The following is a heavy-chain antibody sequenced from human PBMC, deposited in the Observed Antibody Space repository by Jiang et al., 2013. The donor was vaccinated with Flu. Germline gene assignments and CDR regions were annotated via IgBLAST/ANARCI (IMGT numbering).Heavy chain of an antibody. J-gene: IGHJ6*02. CDR3: ARGPGHLFDIELVPLVRYRNYYYYYGLDV. Sequence: LLKPSETLSLTCAVYGGSLSGYYWTWIRQSPGKGLEWIGEINHGGSTNYNPTLKSRVTISVDTSKNHISLKLSSVTAADTAVYYCARGPGHLFDIELVPLVRYRNYYYYYGLDVWGQGTPVTVSS. CDR2: INHGGST. V-gene: IGHV4-34*01. D-gene: IGHD2-2*01. CDR1: GGSLSGYY.